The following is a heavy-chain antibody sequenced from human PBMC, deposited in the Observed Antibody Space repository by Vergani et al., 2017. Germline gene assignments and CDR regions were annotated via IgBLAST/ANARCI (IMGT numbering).Heavy chain of an antibody. V-gene: IGHV3-13*01. D-gene: IGHD3-10*01. Sequence: EVQLVESGGGLVQPGGSLRLSCAASGFTFSSYDMHWVRQATGKGLEWVSAIGTAGDTYYPGSVKGRFTISRENAKNSLYLQMNSLRAGDTAVYYCARGGGGYYYYGMDVWGQGTTVTVSS. J-gene: IGHJ6*02. CDR2: IGTAGDT. CDR1: GFTFSSYD. CDR3: ARGGGGYYYYGMDV.